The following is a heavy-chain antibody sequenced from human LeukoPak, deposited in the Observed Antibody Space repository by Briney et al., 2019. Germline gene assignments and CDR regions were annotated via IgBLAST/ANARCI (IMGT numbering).Heavy chain of an antibody. V-gene: IGHV3-21*01. J-gene: IGHJ6*02. D-gene: IGHD5-12*01. CDR2: ISSSSSYI. Sequence: GGSLRLFCAASGFTFSSYSMNWVRQAPGKGLEWVSSISSSSSYIYYADSVKGRFTISRDNAKNSLYLQMNSLRAEDTAVYYCAREGGATIDYGMDVWGQGTTVTVSS. CDR1: GFTFSSYS. CDR3: AREGGATIDYGMDV.